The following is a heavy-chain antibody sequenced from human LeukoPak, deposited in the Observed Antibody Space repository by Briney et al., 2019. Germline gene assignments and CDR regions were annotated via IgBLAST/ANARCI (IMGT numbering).Heavy chain of an antibody. CDR3: ARASGGDNWNHDY. CDR1: GGTFSSFA. V-gene: IGHV1-69*13. Sequence: EASVKVSCKASGGTFSSFALIWVRQAPGQGLEWMGGIIPIFGTANYAQKFQGRVTITADESTSTAYMELSSLRSEDTAVYYCARASGGDNWNHDYWGQGTLVTVSS. CDR2: IIPIFGTA. D-gene: IGHD1-1*01. J-gene: IGHJ4*02.